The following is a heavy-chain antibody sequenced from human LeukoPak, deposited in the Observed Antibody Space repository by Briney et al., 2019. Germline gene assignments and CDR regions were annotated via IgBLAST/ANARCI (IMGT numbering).Heavy chain of an antibody. Sequence: SETLSLTCAVYGGSFSGYYWSWIRQPPGKGLEWIGEINHSGSTNYNPSLKSRVTISVDTSKNQFSLKLSSVTAADTAVYYCARWGCTVRGGFDPWGQGTLVTVSS. CDR1: GGSFSGYY. CDR2: INHSGST. J-gene: IGHJ5*02. CDR3: ARWGCTVRGGFDP. V-gene: IGHV4-34*01. D-gene: IGHD4-11*01.